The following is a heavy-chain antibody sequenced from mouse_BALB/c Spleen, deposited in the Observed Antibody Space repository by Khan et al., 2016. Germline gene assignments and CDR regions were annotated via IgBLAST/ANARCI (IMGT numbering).Heavy chain of an antibody. Sequence: QFQLVQSGPELKKPGETVKISCKASGYTFTNYGMNWVKQAPGKGLKWMGWINTYTGEPTYADDFKGRFAFSLETSASTAYLQMNNLKNEDTATYFCASIYDGYYVGLYYAMDYWGQGTSVTVSS. CDR2: INTYTGEP. CDR1: GYTFTNYG. D-gene: IGHD2-3*01. J-gene: IGHJ4*01. V-gene: IGHV9-3-1*01. CDR3: ASIYDGYYVGLYYAMDY.